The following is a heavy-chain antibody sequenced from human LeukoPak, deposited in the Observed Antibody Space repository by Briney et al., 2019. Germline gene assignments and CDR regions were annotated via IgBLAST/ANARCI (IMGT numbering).Heavy chain of an antibody. D-gene: IGHD3-3*01. CDR2: ISGDGGST. CDR3: AKAPLRFLERLFNYYMDV. V-gene: IGHV3-43*02. J-gene: IGHJ6*03. Sequence: GGSLRLSCAASGFTFDDYAMHWVRQAPGKGLEWVSLISGDGGSTYYADSVKGRFTISRDNSKNSLYLQMNSLRTEDTALYYCAKAPLRFLERLFNYYMDVWGKGTTVTVSS. CDR1: GFTFDDYA.